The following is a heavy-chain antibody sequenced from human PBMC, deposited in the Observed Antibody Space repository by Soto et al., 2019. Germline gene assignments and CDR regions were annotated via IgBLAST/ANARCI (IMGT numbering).Heavy chain of an antibody. Sequence: QVQLVESGGGVVQPGRSLRLSCAASGLTFSSYGMHWVRQAPGKGLEWVAVIWYDGSNKYYADSVKGRFTISRDNSKNTLYLQMNSLRAEDTAVYYCARSTYYYDSSGYFSENHFDYWGQGTLVTVSS. V-gene: IGHV3-33*01. CDR1: GLTFSSYG. CDR3: ARSTYYYDSSGYFSENHFDY. D-gene: IGHD3-22*01. CDR2: IWYDGSNK. J-gene: IGHJ4*02.